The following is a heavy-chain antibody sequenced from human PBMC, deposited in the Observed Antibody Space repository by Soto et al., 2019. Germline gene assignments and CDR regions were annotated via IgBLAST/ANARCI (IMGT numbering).Heavy chain of an antibody. V-gene: IGHV3-23*01. J-gene: IGHJ4*02. CDR1: GFSFSNYA. CDR2: ITSTGYT. Sequence: VGSLRLSCATSGFSFSNYAMSWVRQAPGKGLEWVAGITSTGYTYYVESLKGRFTISRDNSKNTVSLQMNSLRAEDTAVYYCAKDLIDYSISYFDYWGQGTLVTVSS. D-gene: IGHD4-4*01. CDR3: AKDLIDYSISYFDY.